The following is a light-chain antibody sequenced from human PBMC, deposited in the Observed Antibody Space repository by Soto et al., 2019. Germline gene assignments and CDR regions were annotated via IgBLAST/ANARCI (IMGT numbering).Light chain of an antibody. J-gene: IGKJ1*01. Sequence: DIQMTQSPSSLSASVGDRVTISCRASQNIDNYLNWYQHKPGKAPTLLIYATSHLRSGVPTRFSGSGAGTFFTLTISSLQHEDLATYYCQQSYGNPGTFGRVTKVEL. CDR3: QQSYGNPGT. CDR2: ATS. V-gene: IGKV1-39*01. CDR1: QNIDNY.